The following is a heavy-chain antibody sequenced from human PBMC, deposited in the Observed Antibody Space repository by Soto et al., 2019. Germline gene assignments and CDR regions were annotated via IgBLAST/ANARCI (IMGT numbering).Heavy chain of an antibody. J-gene: IGHJ5*02. CDR1: GFTFSSYA. Sequence: GGSLRLSCAASGFTFSSYAMSWVRQAPGKGLEWVSAISGSGGSTYYADSVKGRFTISRDNSKNTLYLQMNSLRAEDTAVYYCAKDHPRTGPIPNWFDPWGQGTLVTVSS. V-gene: IGHV3-23*01. CDR2: ISGSGGST. CDR3: AKDHPRTGPIPNWFDP.